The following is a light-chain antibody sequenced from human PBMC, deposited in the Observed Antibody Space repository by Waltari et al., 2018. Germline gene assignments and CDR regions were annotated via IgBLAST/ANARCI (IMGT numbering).Light chain of an antibody. Sequence: SQITQSPSSLSASVGDKATITCQASQNINNCLGWYQQIPGKAPRPLIYRASSLESGVPSRFSGSGSGTDFTLTISSLQPEDFATYYCQQYNNAPLTFGGGTKVEIK. CDR2: RAS. CDR3: QQYNNAPLT. J-gene: IGKJ4*01. V-gene: IGKV1-33*01. CDR1: QNINNC.